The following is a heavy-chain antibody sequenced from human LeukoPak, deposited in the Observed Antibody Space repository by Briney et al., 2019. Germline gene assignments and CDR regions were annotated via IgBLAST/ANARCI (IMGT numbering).Heavy chain of an antibody. Sequence: ASVKVSCKASGYTFTSYDINWVRQATGQGLEWMGWMNPNSGNTGYAQKFQGRVTMTMNTSISTAYMELSSLRSEDTAVYYCARAFSRVVDDSSGYYGYWGQGTLVTVSS. CDR3: ARAFSRVVDDSSGYYGY. CDR1: GYTFTSYD. J-gene: IGHJ4*02. D-gene: IGHD3-22*01. V-gene: IGHV1-8*01. CDR2: MNPNSGNT.